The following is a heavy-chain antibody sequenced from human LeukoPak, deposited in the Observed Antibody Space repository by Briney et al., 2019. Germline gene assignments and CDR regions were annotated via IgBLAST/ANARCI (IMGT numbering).Heavy chain of an antibody. V-gene: IGHV3-74*01. CDR1: GFTFSSYW. D-gene: IGHD3-22*01. CDR2: INSDGSST. J-gene: IGHJ3*02. CDR3: AREGVVIAHDAFDI. Sequence: GGSLRLSCAASGFTFSSYWMHWVRQAPGKWLVWVSRINSDGSSTSYADSVKGRFTISRDNAKNTLYLQMNSLRAEVTAVYYCAREGVVIAHDAFDIWGQGTMVTVSS.